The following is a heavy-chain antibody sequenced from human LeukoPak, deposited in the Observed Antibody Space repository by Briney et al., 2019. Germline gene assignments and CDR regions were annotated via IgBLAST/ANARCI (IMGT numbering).Heavy chain of an antibody. CDR1: GFTFSTYA. CDR2: ITSNGGTT. Sequence: PGGSLRLSCAASGFTFSTYAMHWVRQAPGRGLEYVSAITSNGGTTHYANSVKGRFTISRDNSKNTLYLQMGSLRAEDMAVYYCARDGSSSWSRTGSYFDYWGQGTLVTVSS. D-gene: IGHD6-13*01. J-gene: IGHJ4*02. CDR3: ARDGSSSWSRTGSYFDY. V-gene: IGHV3-64*01.